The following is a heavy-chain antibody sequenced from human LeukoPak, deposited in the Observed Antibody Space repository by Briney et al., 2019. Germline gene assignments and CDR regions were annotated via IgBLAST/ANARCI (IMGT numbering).Heavy chain of an antibody. D-gene: IGHD2-2*01. V-gene: IGHV4-38-2*02. Sequence: SETLSLTCTVSGYSISSGYYWGWIRQPPGKGLEWIGSIYHSGSTYYNPSLKSRVTISVDTSKNQFSLKLSSVTAADTAVYYCARTYCSSTSCYAYYYYYMDVWGKGTTVTVSS. CDR2: IYHSGST. CDR1: GYSISSGYY. CDR3: ARTYCSSTSCYAYYYYYMDV. J-gene: IGHJ6*03.